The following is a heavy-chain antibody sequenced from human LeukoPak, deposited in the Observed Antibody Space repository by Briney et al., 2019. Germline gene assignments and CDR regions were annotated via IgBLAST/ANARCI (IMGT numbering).Heavy chain of an antibody. J-gene: IGHJ4*02. CDR2: IRYDGSNK. CDR1: GFTFSSYG. CDR3: EVLDPGYCSGGSCYDY. Sequence: GGSLRLSCAASGFTFSSYGMHWVRQAPGKGLEWVAFIRYDGSNKYYADSVKGRVTISRDNSKNTLYLQMNSLRAEDTAVYYCEVLDPGYCSGGSCYDYWGQGTLVTVSS. D-gene: IGHD2-15*01. V-gene: IGHV3-30*02.